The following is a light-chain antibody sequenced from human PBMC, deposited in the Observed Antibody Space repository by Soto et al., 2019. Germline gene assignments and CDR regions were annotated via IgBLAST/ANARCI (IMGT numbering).Light chain of an antibody. V-gene: IGKV1-9*01. CDR1: QGISGY. J-gene: IGKJ3*01. CDR3: QQRFT. Sequence: DIQLTQSPSFLSASVGDRVTITCRASQGISGYLAWYQQKPGKAPKLLIYATSTLQSGVPSRFSGSGSGAEFTLTISSLQPEDFATYYCQQRFTFCPGTKVDIQ. CDR2: ATS.